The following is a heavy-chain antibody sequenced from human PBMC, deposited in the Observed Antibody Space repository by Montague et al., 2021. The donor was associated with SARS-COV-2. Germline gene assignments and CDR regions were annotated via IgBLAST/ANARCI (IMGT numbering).Heavy chain of an antibody. CDR2: IYYSGST. J-gene: IGHJ6*02. CDR1: GGSISSYY. Sequence: SETLSLTCTVSGGSISSYYWSWIRQPPGKGPEWIGGIYYSGSTNYNPSLKSRVTILVDTSKNQFSLKLSSATAADTAADYCARRLLWVGGASMDVWGQGTTVTVSS. D-gene: IGHD3-10*01. CDR3: ARRLLWVGGASMDV. V-gene: IGHV4-59*08.